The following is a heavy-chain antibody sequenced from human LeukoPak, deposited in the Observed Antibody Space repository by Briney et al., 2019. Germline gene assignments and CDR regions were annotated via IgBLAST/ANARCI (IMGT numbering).Heavy chain of an antibody. J-gene: IGHJ4*02. CDR1: GGSISSSRYS. V-gene: IGHV4-39*01. CDR3: ARQHSVLRFLEWLLSWDY. D-gene: IGHD3-3*01. Sequence: SETLSLTCTVSGGSISSSRYSWGWIRQPPGKGLEWIGSIYYSGSTYYNPSLKSRVTISVDTSKNQFSLKLSSVTAADTAVYYCARQHSVLRFLEWLLSWDYWGQGTLVTVSS. CDR2: IYYSGST.